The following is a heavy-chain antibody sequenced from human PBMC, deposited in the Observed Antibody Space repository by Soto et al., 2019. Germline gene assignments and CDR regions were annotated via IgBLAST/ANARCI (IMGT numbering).Heavy chain of an antibody. CDR2: ISAYNGNT. D-gene: IGHD3-9*01. J-gene: IGHJ4*02. V-gene: IGHV1-18*01. CDR3: ARDREYYDILTGYYKDY. CDR1: GYTFTSYG. Sequence: QVPLVQSGAEVKKPGASVKVSCKASGYTFTSYGISWVRQAPGQGLEWMGWISAYNGNTNYAQKLQGRVTMTTDTSTSTAYMELRSLRSDDTAVYYCARDREYYDILTGYYKDYWGQGTLVTVSS.